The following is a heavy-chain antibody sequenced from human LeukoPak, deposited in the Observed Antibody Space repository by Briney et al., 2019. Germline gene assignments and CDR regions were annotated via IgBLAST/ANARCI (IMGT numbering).Heavy chain of an antibody. J-gene: IGHJ6*03. Sequence: SETLSLTSTVSGGSISSYYWSWIRQRPGKGLEWIGYIYYSGSTNYNPSLKSRVTISVDTSKNQFSLKLSSVTAADTAVYYCARDCSGSHSYFYYYMDVWGKGTTVTISS. CDR2: IYYSGST. V-gene: IGHV4-59*01. CDR1: GGSISSYY. D-gene: IGHD3-10*02. CDR3: ARDCSGSHSYFYYYMDV.